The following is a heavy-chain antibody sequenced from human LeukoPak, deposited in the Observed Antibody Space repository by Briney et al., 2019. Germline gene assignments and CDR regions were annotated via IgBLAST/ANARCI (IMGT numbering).Heavy chain of an antibody. CDR1: GFTFDDYA. CDR2: ISWNSGSI. J-gene: IGHJ4*02. V-gene: IGHV3-9*01. Sequence: GRSLRLSCAASGFTFDDYAMHWVRQAPGKGLEWVSGISWNSGSIGYADSVKARFTISRDNAKNSLYLQMNSLRAEDTALYYCAKDAGYSSSWKDYWGQGTLVTVSS. D-gene: IGHD6-13*01. CDR3: AKDAGYSSSWKDY.